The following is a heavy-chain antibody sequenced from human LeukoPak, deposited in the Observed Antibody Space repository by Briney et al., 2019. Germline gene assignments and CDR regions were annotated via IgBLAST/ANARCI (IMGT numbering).Heavy chain of an antibody. Sequence: GGSLRLSCAASGFTFSSYGMHWVRQASGKGLEWVALIWYDGTNKYYADSVKGRFTISRDNSKNTLYLQMNSLRAEDTAVYYCARDYCSRTSCLFDYWGQGTLVTVSS. V-gene: IGHV3-33*01. CDR2: IWYDGTNK. CDR3: ARDYCSRTSCLFDY. J-gene: IGHJ4*02. CDR1: GFTFSSYG. D-gene: IGHD2-2*01.